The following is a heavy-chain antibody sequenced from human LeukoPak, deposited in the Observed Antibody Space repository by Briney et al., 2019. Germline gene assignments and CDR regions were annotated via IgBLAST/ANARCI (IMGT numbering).Heavy chain of an antibody. D-gene: IGHD6-13*01. CDR1: GGSISSYY. V-gene: IGHV4-59*01. CDR2: IYYSGST. J-gene: IGHJ4*02. Sequence: PSETLSLTCTVSGGSISSYYWSWIRQPPGKGLEWIGYIYYSGSTNYNPSLKSRVTISVDTSKNQFSLKLSPVTAADTAVYYCARSYSSSWTYFDYWGQGTLVTVSS. CDR3: ARSYSSSWTYFDY.